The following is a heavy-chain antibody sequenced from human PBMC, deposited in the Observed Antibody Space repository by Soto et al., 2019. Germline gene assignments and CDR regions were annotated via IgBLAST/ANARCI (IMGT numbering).Heavy chain of an antibody. CDR2: IYYSGST. CDR1: GGSISSYY. Sequence: PSETLSLTCTVSGGSISSYYWSWIRQPPGKGLEWIGYIYYSGSTNYNPSLKSRVTISVDTSKNQFSLKLSSVTAADTAVYYCARGVRKLRFLELSYYGMDVWGQGTTVTVSS. D-gene: IGHD3-3*01. J-gene: IGHJ6*02. CDR3: ARGVRKLRFLELSYYGMDV. V-gene: IGHV4-59*01.